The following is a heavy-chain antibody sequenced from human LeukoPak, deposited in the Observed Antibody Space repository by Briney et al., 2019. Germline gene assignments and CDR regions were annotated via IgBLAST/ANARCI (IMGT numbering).Heavy chain of an antibody. Sequence: ASVKVSCKVSGYTLTELSMHWVRLAPGKGLEWMGGFDPEDGETIYAQKFQGRVTMTEDTSTDTAYMELSSLRSEDTAVYYCAAGPLSRERWFDPWGQGTLVTVSS. D-gene: IGHD1-1*01. CDR2: FDPEDGET. CDR1: GYTLTELS. J-gene: IGHJ5*02. CDR3: AAGPLSRERWFDP. V-gene: IGHV1-24*01.